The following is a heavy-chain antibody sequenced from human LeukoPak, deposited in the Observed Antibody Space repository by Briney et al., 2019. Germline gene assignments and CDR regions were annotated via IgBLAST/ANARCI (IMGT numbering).Heavy chain of an antibody. CDR1: GYSFTSYW. J-gene: IGHJ3*02. Sequence: GESLKISCKGCGYSFTSYWIGWVRQMPGKGLEWMGIIYPGDSDTRYSPSFQGQVTISADKSISTAYLQWSSLKASDTAMYYCARLGNSSGWIPDAFDIWGQGTMVTVSS. CDR2: IYPGDSDT. D-gene: IGHD6-19*01. CDR3: ARLGNSSGWIPDAFDI. V-gene: IGHV5-51*01.